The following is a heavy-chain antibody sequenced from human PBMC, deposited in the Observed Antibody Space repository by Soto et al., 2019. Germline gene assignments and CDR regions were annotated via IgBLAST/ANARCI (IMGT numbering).Heavy chain of an antibody. V-gene: IGHV3-74*01. CDR3: ARATGDSSVYYYDYFDY. J-gene: IGHJ4*02. D-gene: IGHD3-22*01. CDR2: INSDGSST. Sequence: EVQLVESGGGLVQPGGSLRLSCAASGFTFSSYWMHWVRQAPGKGLVWVSRINSDGSSTSYADSVKGRFTISRDNAKNTLYLQMNSLRAEDTAVYYCARATGDSSVYYYDYFDYWGQGTLVTVSS. CDR1: GFTFSSYW.